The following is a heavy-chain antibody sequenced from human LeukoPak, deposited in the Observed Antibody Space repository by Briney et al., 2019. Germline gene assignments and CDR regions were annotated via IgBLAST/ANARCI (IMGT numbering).Heavy chain of an antibody. CDR2: INPSGGST. CDR3: ARGSATETYAFDI. Sequence: ASVKVSCKTSGYTFTSNFMHWVRQAPGQGPEWMGIINPSGGSTSYAQKFQGRVTMTRDTSTSTVYMELSSLRSEDTAVYYCARGSATETYAFDIWGQGTMVTVSS. D-gene: IGHD4-17*01. J-gene: IGHJ3*02. CDR1: GYTFTSNF. V-gene: IGHV1-46*01.